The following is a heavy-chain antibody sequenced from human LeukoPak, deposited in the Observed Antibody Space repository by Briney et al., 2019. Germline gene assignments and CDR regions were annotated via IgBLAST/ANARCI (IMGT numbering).Heavy chain of an antibody. J-gene: IGHJ4*02. CDR1: GGSFSGYY. D-gene: IGHD1-14*01. CDR3: ARFPPVFDY. V-gene: IGHV4-34*01. CDR2: INHSGST. Sequence: PSETLSLTCAVYGGSFSGYYWSWIRQPPVKGLEWIGEINHSGSTNYNPSLKRRVTISVDTSKNQFSLKLTSVTAADTAVYYCARFPPVFDYWGQGTLVIVSS.